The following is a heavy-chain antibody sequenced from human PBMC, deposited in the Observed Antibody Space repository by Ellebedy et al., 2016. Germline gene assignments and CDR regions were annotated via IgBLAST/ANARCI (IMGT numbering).Heavy chain of an antibody. CDR2: INPNSGGT. D-gene: IGHD4-17*01. V-gene: IGHV1-2*02. CDR3: ARVVYGDRFDY. CDR1: GYTFTGYY. J-gene: IGHJ4*02. Sequence: ASVKVSXXASGYTFTGYYMHWVRQAPGQGLEWMGWINPNSGGTNYAQKFQGRVTMTRDTSISTAYMELSRLRSDDTAVYYCARVVYGDRFDYWGQGTLVTVSS.